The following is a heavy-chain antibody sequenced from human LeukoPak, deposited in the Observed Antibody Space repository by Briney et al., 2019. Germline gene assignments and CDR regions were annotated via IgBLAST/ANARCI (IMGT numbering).Heavy chain of an antibody. CDR2: INPNSGGT. CDR3: ARCDSGSYKPTFDY. J-gene: IGHJ4*02. CDR1: GYTFTGYY. D-gene: IGHD1-26*01. V-gene: IGHV1-2*02. Sequence: VASVKVSCKASGYTFTGYYMHWVRQAPGQGLEWMGWINPNSGGTNYAQKFQDRVTMTRDTSISTAYMELSRLRSDDTAVYYCARCDSGSYKPTFDYWGQGTLVTVSS.